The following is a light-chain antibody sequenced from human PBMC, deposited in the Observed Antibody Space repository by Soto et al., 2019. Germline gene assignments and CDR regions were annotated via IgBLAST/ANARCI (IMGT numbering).Light chain of an antibody. CDR3: QKYNSAPWT. V-gene: IGKV1-27*01. CDR2: TAA. CDR1: HDISNY. Sequence: DFPMTQSPASLSASVGDRVTITCRASHDISNYLVWYQQKPGKAPRLLIYTAATLQSGVPSRFSGSGSGTDFTLTISSLQPEDVATYYCQKYNSAPWTFGQGTKVEI. J-gene: IGKJ1*01.